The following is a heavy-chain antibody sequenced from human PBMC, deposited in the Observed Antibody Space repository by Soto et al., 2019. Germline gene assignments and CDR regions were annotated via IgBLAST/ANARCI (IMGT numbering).Heavy chain of an antibody. V-gene: IGHV3-23*01. CDR3: ANDPFAYTGALGH. CDR1: GFSFSSYA. Sequence: EVHLLESGGGLVQPGGSLRLSCAASGFSFSSYAMSWVRQAPGKGLECVSDISGSGGTTHYADSVKGRFTISRDNSKNTLYLHMNSLRAEDTAVYYCANDPFAYTGALGHWGQGTLVTVSS. CDR2: ISGSGGTT. J-gene: IGHJ4*02. D-gene: IGHD2-2*02.